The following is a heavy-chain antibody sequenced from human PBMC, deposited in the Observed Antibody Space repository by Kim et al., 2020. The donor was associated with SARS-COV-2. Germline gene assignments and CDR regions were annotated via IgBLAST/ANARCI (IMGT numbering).Heavy chain of an antibody. V-gene: IGHV3-74*01. J-gene: IGHJ5*02. Sequence: SSTSYADSVKGRFTISRDNAKNTLYLQMNSLRAEDTAVYYCAIEFNWFDPWGQGTLVTVSS. CDR2: SST. CDR3: AIEFNWFDP.